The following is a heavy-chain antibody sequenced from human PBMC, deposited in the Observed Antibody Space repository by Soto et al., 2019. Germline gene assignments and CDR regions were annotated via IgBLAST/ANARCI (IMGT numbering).Heavy chain of an antibody. CDR3: APTAYFFDS. CDR1: GFTLSTHC. J-gene: IGHJ5*01. D-gene: IGHD1-26*01. Sequence: GGSLRLGCAAAGFTLSTHCMSWVRQAPGKGLEWVANIKQDETQKFYGDSVKGRFTISRDNAKNLIYLQMSSLRAEDTAVYYYAPTAYFFDSWAQRTLVPVSS. V-gene: IGHV3-7*01. CDR2: IKQDETQK.